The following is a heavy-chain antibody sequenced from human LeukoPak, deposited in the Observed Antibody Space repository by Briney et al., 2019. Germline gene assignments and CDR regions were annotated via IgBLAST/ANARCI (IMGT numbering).Heavy chain of an antibody. CDR2: MNPNSGNT. J-gene: IGHJ4*02. CDR1: GYTFTSYD. D-gene: IGHD2-21*02. V-gene: IGHV1-8*01. Sequence: GASVKVSCKASGYTFTSYDINWVRQATGQGLERMGWMNPNSGNTGYAQKFQGRVTVTRNTSISTAYMELSSLRSEDTAVYYCARGRGPAIIEPDYWGQGTLVTVSS. CDR3: ARGRGPAIIEPDY.